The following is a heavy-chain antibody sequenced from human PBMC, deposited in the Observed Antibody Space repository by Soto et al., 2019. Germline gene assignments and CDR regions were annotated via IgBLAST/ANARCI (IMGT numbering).Heavy chain of an antibody. Sequence: QVQLLQSGTEVKKPGASVKVSCKASGYTSTAYYIHWVRQAPGQGLEWMGWIIPDSGATKYTQKFQGRVTMTSEASINTAFLEVSRLRFDDTAVYFCARGDRISRFGVRNWLDPWGQGTLVTVSS. D-gene: IGHD3-3*01. V-gene: IGHV1-2*02. CDR3: ARGDRISRFGVRNWLDP. J-gene: IGHJ5*02. CDR2: IIPDSGAT. CDR1: GYTSTAYY.